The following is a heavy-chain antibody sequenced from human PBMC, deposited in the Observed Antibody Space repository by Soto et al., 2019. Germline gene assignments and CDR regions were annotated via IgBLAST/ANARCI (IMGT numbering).Heavy chain of an antibody. D-gene: IGHD6-19*01. CDR3: ARHGSDSGWFFFDP. J-gene: IGHJ5*02. V-gene: IGHV4-59*08. CDR2: VSYSGST. Sequence: SETLSLTCSLSGGAIGGYYWSWSRQPPGKALEWIGYVSYSGSTDYHPSLKSRVSISIDTSKNQFSLKMISVTAADAAVYYCARHGSDSGWFFFDPWGKGAQVTVSS. CDR1: GGAIGGYY.